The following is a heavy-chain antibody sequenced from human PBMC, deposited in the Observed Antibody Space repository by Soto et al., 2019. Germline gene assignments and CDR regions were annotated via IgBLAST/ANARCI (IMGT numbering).Heavy chain of an antibody. J-gene: IGHJ6*02. V-gene: IGHV4-31*03. Sequence: QVQLQESGPGLVKPSQTLSLTCTVSGGSISSGGYYWSWIRQHPGKGLEWIGYIYYSGSTYYNPSLQCRGTISVDTSKNQFSLKLRSVTAADTAVYYCARDRNREYSSSGAQSVDYYYYYGMDVWGQGTTVTVSS. CDR1: GGSISSGGYY. D-gene: IGHD6-6*01. CDR2: IYYSGST. CDR3: ARDRNREYSSSGAQSVDYYYYYGMDV.